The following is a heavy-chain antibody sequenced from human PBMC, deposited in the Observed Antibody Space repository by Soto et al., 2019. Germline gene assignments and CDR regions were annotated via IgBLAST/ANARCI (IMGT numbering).Heavy chain of an antibody. CDR3: ARDRVYGGYMYKYYFDS. V-gene: IGHV3-48*03. D-gene: IGHD4-17*01. CDR1: GFTFRSYD. J-gene: IGHJ4*02. Sequence: GGSLRLSCAASGFTFRSYDMNWVRQAPGKGLEWVSYISSSGSTTYYADSVKGRFTISRDNAQNSLYLQMNSLRAEDTAVYYCARDRVYGGYMYKYYFDSGGQRSLVT. CDR2: ISSSGSTT.